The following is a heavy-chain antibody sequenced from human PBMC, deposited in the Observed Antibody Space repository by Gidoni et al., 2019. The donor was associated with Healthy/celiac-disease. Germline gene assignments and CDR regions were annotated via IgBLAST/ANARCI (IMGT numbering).Heavy chain of an antibody. D-gene: IGHD3-22*01. J-gene: IGHJ6*02. V-gene: IGHV3-15*01. CDR1: GFTFSHAW. CDR2: IKSKTDGGTT. CDR3: SGLYYYDSSGYYGVYYYYGMDV. Sequence: ELQLVESGGGLVKPGGSLRLSCAASGFTFSHAWMIWVRQAPGKGLEWVGRIKSKTDGGTTDYAAPVKGRFTISRDDSKNTLYLQMNSLKTEDTAVYYCSGLYYYDSSGYYGVYYYYGMDVWGQGTTVTVSS.